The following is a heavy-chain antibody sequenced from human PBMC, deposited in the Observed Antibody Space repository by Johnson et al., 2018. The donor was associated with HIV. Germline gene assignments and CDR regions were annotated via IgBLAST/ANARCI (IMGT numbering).Heavy chain of an antibody. CDR3: AREEGVGDDYGGKSAFDI. J-gene: IGHJ3*02. CDR1: AFTFSSND. V-gene: IGHV3-30*03. D-gene: IGHD4-23*01. CDR2: ISYDGSNK. Sequence: MQLVESGGGLVQPGGSLRLSCGASAFTFSSNDMKWVRQAPGKGLEWVAVISYDGSNKYYADSVKGRFTISRDNSKNTLYLQMNSLRAEDPAVYYCAREEGVGDDYGGKSAFDIWGQGTMVTVSS.